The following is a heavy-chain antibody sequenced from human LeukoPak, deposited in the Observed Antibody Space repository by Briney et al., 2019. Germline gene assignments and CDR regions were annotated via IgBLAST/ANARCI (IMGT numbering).Heavy chain of an antibody. J-gene: IGHJ5*02. CDR3: ARDAPPIAASYYNWFDP. D-gene: IGHD6-13*01. V-gene: IGHV4-34*01. CDR2: INHSGST. CDR1: GGSFSGYY. Sequence: NPSETLSLTCAVYGGSFSGYYWSWIRQPPGKGLEWIGEINHSGSTNYNPSLKSRVTMSVDTSKNQFSLKLSSVTAADTAVYYCARDAPPIAASYYNWFDPWGQGTLVTVSS.